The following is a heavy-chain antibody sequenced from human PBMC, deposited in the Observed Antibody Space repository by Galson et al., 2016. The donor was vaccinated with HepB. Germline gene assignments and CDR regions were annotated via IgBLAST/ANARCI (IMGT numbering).Heavy chain of an antibody. CDR2: IHYGGST. Sequence: LSLTCTVSGGSIGSSPYYWGWIRQPPGKGLEWIGVIHYGGSTSYNPSLKSRVTISADMSKNDFSLNLSSVTAADTAVYFCARHRGSSYGFDYWGQGALVTGSS. V-gene: IGHV4-39*01. D-gene: IGHD5-18*01. CDR3: ARHRGSSYGFDY. CDR1: GGSIGSSPYY. J-gene: IGHJ4*02.